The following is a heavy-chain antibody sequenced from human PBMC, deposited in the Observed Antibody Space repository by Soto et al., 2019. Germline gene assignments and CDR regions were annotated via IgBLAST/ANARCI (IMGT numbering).Heavy chain of an antibody. Sequence: EVQLLESGGALVQPGGSLRLSCAASGVFFSNYHMSWVRQSPGKGLQWVAAISGGGDSTYYADSVKGRFTISRDNSENTLWLQMNSLRAGDTAVYYCVKYGGAVARPTFYYGLDVWGQGTTVTVSS. CDR2: ISGGGDST. V-gene: IGHV3-23*01. D-gene: IGHD6-6*01. CDR1: GVFFSNYH. J-gene: IGHJ6*02. CDR3: VKYGGAVARPTFYYGLDV.